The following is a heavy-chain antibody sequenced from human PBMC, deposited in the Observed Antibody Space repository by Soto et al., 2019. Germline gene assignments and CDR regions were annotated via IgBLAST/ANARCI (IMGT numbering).Heavy chain of an antibody. CDR3: ASRSQLATRPNAFEI. Sequence: GESLKISCKGSGYSFTSYWIGWVRKMPGKGLEWMGIIYPGDSDTRYSPSFQGQGTISADKSISTAYLQWSILKASDNAMYYCASRSQLATRPNAFEIWGQGTIVTVSS. V-gene: IGHV5-51*01. CDR2: IYPGDSDT. J-gene: IGHJ3*02. CDR1: GYSFTSYW.